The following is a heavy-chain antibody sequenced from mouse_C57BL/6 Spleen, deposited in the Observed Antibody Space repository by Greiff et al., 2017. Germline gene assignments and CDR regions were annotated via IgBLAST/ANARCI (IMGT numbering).Heavy chain of an antibody. D-gene: IGHD2-3*01. CDR1: GYTFTSYW. V-gene: IGHV1-52*01. Sequence: QVQLQQPGAELVRPGSSVKLSCKASGYTFTSYWMHWVKQRPIKGLEWIGNIDPSDSETHYNQKFKDKATLTVDKSSSTAYMQLSSLTSEDSAVYYCARGSGYYPFDYWGQGTTLTVSS. CDR2: IDPSDSET. J-gene: IGHJ2*01. CDR3: ARGSGYYPFDY.